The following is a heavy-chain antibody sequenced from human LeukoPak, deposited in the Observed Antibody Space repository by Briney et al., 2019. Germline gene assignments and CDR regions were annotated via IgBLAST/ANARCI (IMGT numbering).Heavy chain of an antibody. V-gene: IGHV3-21*01. CDR3: AREHIVPAAMSYYYYYYMDV. CDR2: ISSSSRYI. Sequence: PGGSLRLSCAASGFTFSSYSMNWVRQAPGKGLEWVSSISSSSRYIYYADSVKGRFTISRDNAKNSLYLQMNSLRAEDTAVYYCAREHIVPAAMSYYYYYYMDVWGKGTTVTVSS. CDR1: GFTFSSYS. D-gene: IGHD2-2*01. J-gene: IGHJ6*03.